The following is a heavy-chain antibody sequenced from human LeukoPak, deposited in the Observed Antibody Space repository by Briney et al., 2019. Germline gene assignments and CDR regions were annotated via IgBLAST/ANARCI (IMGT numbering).Heavy chain of an antibody. J-gene: IGHJ6*02. Sequence: PGGSLRLSCAASGFTFSSYAMSWVRQAPGKGLEWVSAISGSGGSTYYADSVRGRFTISRDNSKNTLSLQMNSLRAEDTALYYCAKAYCGGDFYSYGVDVWGQGTTVTVSS. CDR3: AKAYCGGDFYSYGVDV. D-gene: IGHD2-21*02. CDR1: GFTFSSYA. CDR2: ISGSGGST. V-gene: IGHV3-23*01.